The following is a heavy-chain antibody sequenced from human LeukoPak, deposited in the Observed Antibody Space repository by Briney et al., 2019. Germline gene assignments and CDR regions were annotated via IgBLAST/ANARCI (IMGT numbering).Heavy chain of an antibody. CDR1: GGSISSYY. V-gene: IGHV4-4*07. CDR3: ARDRPGYSSGRYYFDY. CDR2: IYTSGST. J-gene: IGHJ4*02. D-gene: IGHD6-19*01. Sequence: SETLSLTCTVSGGSISSYYWSRIRQPAGKGLEWIGRIYTSGSTNYNPSLKSRVTMSVDTSKNQFSLKLSSVTAADTAVYYCARDRPGYSSGRYYFDYWGQGTLVTVSS.